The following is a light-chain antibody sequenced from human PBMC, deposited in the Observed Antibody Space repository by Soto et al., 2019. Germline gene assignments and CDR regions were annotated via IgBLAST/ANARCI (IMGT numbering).Light chain of an antibody. CDR1: QSVSSN. Sequence: EIVMTQSPATLSVSPGERATLSCRASQSVSSNLAWYQQKPGQAPRLLIYGASTRATGIPDRFSGSGSGTDFSLTISRLEPEDFAVYYCQHYDSLRWTFGLGTKVDIK. V-gene: IGKV3-15*01. CDR2: GAS. J-gene: IGKJ1*01. CDR3: QHYDSLRWT.